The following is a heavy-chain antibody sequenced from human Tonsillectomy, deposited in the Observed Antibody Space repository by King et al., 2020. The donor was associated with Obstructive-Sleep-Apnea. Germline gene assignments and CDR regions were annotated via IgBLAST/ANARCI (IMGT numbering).Heavy chain of an antibody. Sequence: VQLQQWGAGLLKPSETLSLTCAVFGGSFSGHRWSWIRQSPGKGLQWIGEINDSGRTNYNPSLRRRVTISLDTSKNQFSLKLNSVTAADTAVYYCARRDDYWGQGTLVTVSS. CDR2: INDSGRT. CDR1: GGSFSGHR. V-gene: IGHV4-34*01. J-gene: IGHJ4*02. CDR3: ARRDDY.